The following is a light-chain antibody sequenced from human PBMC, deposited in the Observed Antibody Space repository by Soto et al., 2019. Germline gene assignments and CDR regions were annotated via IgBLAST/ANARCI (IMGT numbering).Light chain of an antibody. J-gene: IGKJ1*01. CDR1: KYIGSA. CDR2: DAS. CDR3: QQYDNSWT. V-gene: IGKV3D-15*01. Sequence: TQSPAILSVSPGDRSTSSFAGSKYIGSAVAWYQQRSGQAPRLLIFDASIRVTSIPDRFSGSVSGTEFTLTISSLQPDDFAAYYCQQYDNSWTFGQGTKVDIK.